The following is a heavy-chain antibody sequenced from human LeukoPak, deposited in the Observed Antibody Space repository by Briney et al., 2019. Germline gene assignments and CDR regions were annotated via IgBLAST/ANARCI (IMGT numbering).Heavy chain of an antibody. D-gene: IGHD3-10*01. CDR3: ARSPSHTMVRGVILYYYYYMDV. CDR2: IIPIFGTA. Sequence: ASVKVSCKASGGTFSSYAISWVRQAPGQGLEWMGGIIPIFGTANYTQKCQGRVTITTDESTSTAYMELSSLRSEDTAVYYCARSPSHTMVRGVILYYYYYMDVWGKGTTVTVS. V-gene: IGHV1-69*05. J-gene: IGHJ6*03. CDR1: GGTFSSYA.